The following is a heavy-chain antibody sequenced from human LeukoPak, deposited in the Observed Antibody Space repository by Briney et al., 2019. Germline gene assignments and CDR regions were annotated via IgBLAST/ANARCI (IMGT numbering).Heavy chain of an antibody. CDR3: AKGSTVTTLGAFGPDY. Sequence: GGSLRLPCAASGFTFDDYAMHWVRQAPGKGLEWVSGISWNSGSIGYADSVKGRFTISRDNAKNSLYLQMNSLRAEDTALYYCAKGSTVTTLGAFGPDYWGQGTLVTVSS. J-gene: IGHJ4*02. CDR2: ISWNSGSI. CDR1: GFTFDDYA. D-gene: IGHD4-17*01. V-gene: IGHV3-9*01.